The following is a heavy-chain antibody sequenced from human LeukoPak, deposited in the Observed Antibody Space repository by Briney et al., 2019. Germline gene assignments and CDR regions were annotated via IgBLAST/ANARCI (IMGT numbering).Heavy chain of an antibody. D-gene: IGHD6-19*01. V-gene: IGHV3-33*01. CDR1: GFTFSSYG. CDR3: ARAPNEWLAGANAFDI. CDR2: IWYDGSNK. Sequence: PGGSLRLSCAASGFTFSSYGMHWVRQAPGKGLEWVAVIWYDGSNKYYADSVKGRFTISRDNSKNTPYLQMNSLRAEDTAVYYCARAPNEWLAGANAFDIWGQGTMVTVSS. J-gene: IGHJ3*02.